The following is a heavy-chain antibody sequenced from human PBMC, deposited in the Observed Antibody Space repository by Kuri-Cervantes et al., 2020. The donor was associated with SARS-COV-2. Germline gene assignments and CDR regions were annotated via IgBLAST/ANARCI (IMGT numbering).Heavy chain of an antibody. CDR3: ARDWALWFGELFGDFFYFDY. Sequence: SQTLSLTCAVYGGSFSGYKWNWIRQSPGKGLEWIGEINHSGSTNYNPSLKSRVTISVDTSKNQFSLKLSSVTAADTAVYYCARDWALWFGELFGDFFYFDYWGQGTLVTVSS. V-gene: IGHV4-34*01. CDR1: GGSFSGYK. J-gene: IGHJ4*02. CDR2: INHSGST. D-gene: IGHD3-10*01.